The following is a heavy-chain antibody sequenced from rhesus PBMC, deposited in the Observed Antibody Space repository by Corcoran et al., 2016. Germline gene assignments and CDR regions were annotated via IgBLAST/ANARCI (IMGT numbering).Heavy chain of an antibody. CDR3: TSSPHAGVVVATPGDY. D-gene: IGHD2-21*01. J-gene: IGHJ4*01. Sequence: DVQLVESGGGLVKPGGSLRLSCVASGFTFSSYEMHWVRQAPGKGLDWVSVISESSSTINTANSVKGRFTISRDNAKNSLFLQMNSLRAEDTAVYYCTSSPHAGVVVATPGDYWGQGVLVTVSS. V-gene: IGHV3-100*02. CDR1: GFTFSSYE. CDR2: ISESSSTI.